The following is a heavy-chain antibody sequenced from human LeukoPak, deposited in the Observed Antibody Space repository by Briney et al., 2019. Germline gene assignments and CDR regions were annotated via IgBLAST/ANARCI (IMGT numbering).Heavy chain of an antibody. CDR2: IIPIFGTA. D-gene: IGHD1-26*01. J-gene: IGHJ5*02. V-gene: IGHV1-69*05. Sequence: ASVKVSCKASGGTFSSYAISWVRQAPGQGLEWMGGIIPIFGTANYAQKFQGRVTITTDESTSTAYMELSSLRSEDTAVYYCARDLLLIGGGVGATHLMEYNWFDPWGQGTLVTVSS. CDR1: GGTFSSYA. CDR3: ARDLLLIGGGVGATHLMEYNWFDP.